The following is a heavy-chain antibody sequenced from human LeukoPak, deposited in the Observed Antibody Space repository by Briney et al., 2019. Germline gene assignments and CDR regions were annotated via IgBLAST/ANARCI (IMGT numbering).Heavy chain of an antibody. CDR3: VQVGSNYYLN. Sequence: GGSLRLSCAASGFTFSSYSMNWVRQAPGKGLEWVSSISRSSSYIYYADSVKGRFTISRDNSKNTLYLQMSSLRTEDAAVFYCVQVGSNYYLNWGQGTLVIVSS. V-gene: IGHV3-21*01. CDR2: ISRSSSYI. CDR1: GFTFSSYS. D-gene: IGHD4-11*01. J-gene: IGHJ4*02.